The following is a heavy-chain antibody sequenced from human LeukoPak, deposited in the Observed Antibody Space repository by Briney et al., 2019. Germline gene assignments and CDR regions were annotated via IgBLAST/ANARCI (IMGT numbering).Heavy chain of an antibody. D-gene: IGHD6-19*01. CDR2: ISVYNGNT. CDR1: GYTFTSYD. V-gene: IGHV1-18*01. CDR3: ARCPPTILAVAGTNRYYYYYYYMDV. Sequence: EASVKVSCKASGYTFTSYDISWLRQAPGQGLEWMGWISVYNGNTNYAQRLQGRVTMTTDTSTSTAYMELRSLRSDDTAVYYCARCPPTILAVAGTNRYYYYYYYMDVWGKGTTVTISS. J-gene: IGHJ6*03.